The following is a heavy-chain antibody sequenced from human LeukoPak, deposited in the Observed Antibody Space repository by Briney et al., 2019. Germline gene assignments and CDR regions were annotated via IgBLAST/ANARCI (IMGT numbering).Heavy chain of an antibody. CDR2: IYPGDSDT. CDR1: GYSFTSYW. D-gene: IGHD2-15*01. CDR3: ARRGEVVAANYGMDV. V-gene: IGHV5-51*01. Sequence: GESLKISCKGSGYSFTSYWIGWVRQMPGKGLEWMGIIYPGDSDTRYSPSFQGQVTISADKSISTAYLQWSSLKASDTATYYCARRGEVVAANYGMDVWGQGTTVTVSS. J-gene: IGHJ6*02.